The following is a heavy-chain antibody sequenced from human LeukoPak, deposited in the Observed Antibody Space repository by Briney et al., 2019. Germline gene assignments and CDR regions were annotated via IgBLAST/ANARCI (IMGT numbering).Heavy chain of an antibody. J-gene: IGHJ3*02. D-gene: IGHD1-1*01. CDR2: ISSGSTI. CDR3: ARGHTVERPSWAFDI. V-gene: IGHV3-48*03. CDR1: GFTFSSYE. Sequence: GGSLRLSCAASGFTFSSYEMNWVRQAPGKGLEWVSYISSGSTIYYADSVKGRFTISRDNAKNSLYLQMNSLRAEDTAVYYCARGHTVERPSWAFDIWGQGTMVTVSS.